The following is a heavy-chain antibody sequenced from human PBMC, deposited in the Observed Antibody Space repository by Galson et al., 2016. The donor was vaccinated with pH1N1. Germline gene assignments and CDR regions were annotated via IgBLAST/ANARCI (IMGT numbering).Heavy chain of an antibody. CDR1: GGSISSHS. CDR2: VYDSGST. D-gene: IGHD5-24*01. V-gene: IGHV4-59*11. CDR3: ARHLHVPGFKGIDS. Sequence: TLSLTCIVSGGSISSHSWSWIRQPPGKGLEWIGHVYDSGSTNYNPSLKSRVTILVDTSRNRFSLRLHTVITADTAIYYCARHLHVPGFKGIDSWGQGILVTVSS. J-gene: IGHJ4*02.